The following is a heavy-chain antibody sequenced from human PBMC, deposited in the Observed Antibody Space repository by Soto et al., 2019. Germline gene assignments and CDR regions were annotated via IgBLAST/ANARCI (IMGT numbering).Heavy chain of an antibody. Sequence: EASVKVSCKASGYTFTGYYMHWVRQAPGQGLEWMGWINPNSGGTNYAQKFQGRVTMTRVTSISTAYMELSRLRSDDTAVYYCARSFLDYDFWSGYYSPYYYYYGMDVWGQGTTVTVSS. CDR3: ARSFLDYDFWSGYYSPYYYYYGMDV. CDR1: GYTFTGYY. J-gene: IGHJ6*02. CDR2: INPNSGGT. D-gene: IGHD3-3*01. V-gene: IGHV1-2*02.